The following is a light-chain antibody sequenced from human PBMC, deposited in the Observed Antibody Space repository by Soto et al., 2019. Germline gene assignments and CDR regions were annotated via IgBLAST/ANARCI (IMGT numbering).Light chain of an antibody. V-gene: IGLV4-69*02. CDR1: SGHSTYA. CDR3: QAWGTGIRV. Sequence: QSVLTQSPSASASLGASVKLTCTLSSGHSTYAIAWPQQQPEEGPRYLMKINSDGSHNKGDGIPDRFSGSRSGAERSLNISRLQSEYEADYYCQAWGTGIRVFGRGTELTVL. J-gene: IGLJ3*02. CDR2: INSDGSH.